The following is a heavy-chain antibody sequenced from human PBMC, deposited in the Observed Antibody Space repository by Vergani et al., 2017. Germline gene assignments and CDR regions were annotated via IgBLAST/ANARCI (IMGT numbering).Heavy chain of an antibody. V-gene: IGHV4-59*01. CDR3: ARGALWWLRQIDS. Sequence: QVQLQESGPGLVKPSETLSLTCSVSGDSMNTYYWTWIRQPPGKGLEWIGYIYDSGDTKYNPSLKSRVTMSLDTSKNPFSLNLYSVTAADTAVYYCARGALWWLRQIDSWGQGTLVTVSS. D-gene: IGHD2-21*01. CDR1: GDSMNTYY. J-gene: IGHJ4*02. CDR2: IYDSGDT.